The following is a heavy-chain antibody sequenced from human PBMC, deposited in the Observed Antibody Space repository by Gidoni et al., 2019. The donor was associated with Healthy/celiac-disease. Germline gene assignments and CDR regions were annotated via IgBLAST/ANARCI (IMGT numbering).Heavy chain of an antibody. V-gene: IGHV3-21*01. J-gene: IGHJ4*02. CDR2: ISSSSSYI. CDR3: ARGPLLWFGETNFDY. CDR1: GFTFSSYS. Sequence: EVLLVESGGGLVKPGVSLRLSCAASGFTFSSYSMNWVRQAPGKGMEWVSFISSSSSYIYYADSVKGRFTISRDNAKNSLYLQMNSLRAEDTAVYYCARGPLLWFGETNFDYWGQGTLVTVSS. D-gene: IGHD3-10*01.